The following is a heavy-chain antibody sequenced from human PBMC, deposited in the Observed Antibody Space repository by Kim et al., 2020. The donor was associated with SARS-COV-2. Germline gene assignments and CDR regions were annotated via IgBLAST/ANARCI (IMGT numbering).Heavy chain of an antibody. V-gene: IGHV3-23*01. CDR1: GFTFSSYV. J-gene: IGHJ2*01. Sequence: GGSLRLSCAASGFTFSSYVMSWVRQAPGMGLEWVSGISNSGGTTYYAASVKGRFTISRDNSKHTLYLQMNSLRAEDTAVYYCAERDDSHSYLDLWGRG. CDR2: ISNSGGTT. CDR3: AERDDSHSYLDL. D-gene: IGHD5-18*01.